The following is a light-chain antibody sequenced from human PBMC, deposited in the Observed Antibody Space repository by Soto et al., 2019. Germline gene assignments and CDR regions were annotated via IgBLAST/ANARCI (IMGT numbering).Light chain of an antibody. CDR2: GAS. Sequence: EIVLTQSPGTLSLSPWDRATLSCRASQSVDSNYVAWYQQKPGQAPRLLIYGASSRATGIPDRFSGSGSGTDFTLTISRLEPEDFAVYYCQQYNYWPPITFGQGTRLEIK. CDR1: QSVDSNY. J-gene: IGKJ5*01. V-gene: IGKV3-20*01. CDR3: QQYNYWPPIT.